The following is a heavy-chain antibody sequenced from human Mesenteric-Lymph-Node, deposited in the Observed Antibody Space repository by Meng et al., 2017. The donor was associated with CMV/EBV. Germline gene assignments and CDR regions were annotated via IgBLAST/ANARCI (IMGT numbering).Heavy chain of an antibody. D-gene: IGHD3-10*01. J-gene: IGHJ6*02. CDR2: ISGSGGST. CDR3: AKEVYGSGNSFLLEGMDV. CDR1: GFTFSNYA. V-gene: IGHV3-23*01. Sequence: GESLKISCAASGFTFSNYAMSWVRQAPGEGLEWVSAISGSGGSTYYADSVKGRFTISRDNSKNTLYLQMNSLRAEDTAVYYCAKEVYGSGNSFLLEGMDVWGQGTTVTVSS.